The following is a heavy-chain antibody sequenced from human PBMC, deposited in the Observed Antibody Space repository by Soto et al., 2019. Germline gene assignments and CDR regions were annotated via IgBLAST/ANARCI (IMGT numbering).Heavy chain of an antibody. V-gene: IGHV3-23*01. CDR2: LSGSGAST. J-gene: IGHJ4*02. D-gene: IGHD3-10*01. CDR3: AGALVSYYDY. Sequence: GGSLRLSCAASGFTFSSVAMSWVRQAPGKGLEWVSALSGSGASTYYAGSVKGRFTISRDNSKNTLYLHMNSLRAEDTAVYYCAGALVSYYDYWGQGTLVTVSS. CDR1: GFTFSSVA.